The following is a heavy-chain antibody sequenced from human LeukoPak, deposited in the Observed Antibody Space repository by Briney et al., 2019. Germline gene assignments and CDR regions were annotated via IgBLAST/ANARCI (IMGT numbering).Heavy chain of an antibody. CDR3: ARVRVGGKGDYYYGMDV. J-gene: IGHJ6*02. Sequence: PSQTLSLTCTVSGGSISSGDNYWSWIRQPPGKGLEWIGYIYYSGSTYYNLSLKSRVTISVDTSKNQFSLNLTSVTAADTAVYYCARVRVGGKGDYYYGMDVWGQGTTVTVSS. CDR1: GGSISSGDNY. CDR2: IYYSGST. V-gene: IGHV4-30-4*01. D-gene: IGHD1-26*01.